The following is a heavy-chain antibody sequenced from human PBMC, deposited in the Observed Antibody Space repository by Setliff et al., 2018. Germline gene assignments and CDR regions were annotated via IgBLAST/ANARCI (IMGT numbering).Heavy chain of an antibody. J-gene: IGHJ5*02. CDR3: TTGPRDSRNYLTWLGS. CDR1: GITFKNAW. D-gene: IGHD4-4*01. Sequence: GGSLRLSCSVSGITFKNAWMTWVRQAPGKGPEWVGRIKSSREGATSDYGAPAKGRFTISRDDSKNMIYLQMNNLTSDDTGFYYCTTGPRDSRNYLTWLGSWGQGTLVTVSS. CDR2: IKSSREGATS. V-gene: IGHV3-15*01.